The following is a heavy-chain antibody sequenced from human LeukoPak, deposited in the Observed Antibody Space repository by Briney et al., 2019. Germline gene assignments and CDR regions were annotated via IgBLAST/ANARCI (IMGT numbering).Heavy chain of an antibody. V-gene: IGHV1-46*01. CDR2: INRSGGRT. D-gene: IGHD7-27*01. J-gene: IGHJ3*02. CDR1: GYTFTNYY. Sequence: ASVKVSCKASGYTFTNYYMHWVRQAPGQGLEWMGIINRSGGRTIYAQKFQGRVTLTRDMSTSTAYMELRSLRSDDTAVYYCAREEGNWGDAFDIWGQGTMVTVSS. CDR3: AREEGNWGDAFDI.